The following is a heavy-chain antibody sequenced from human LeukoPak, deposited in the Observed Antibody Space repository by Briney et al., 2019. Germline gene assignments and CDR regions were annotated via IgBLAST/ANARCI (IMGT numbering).Heavy chain of an antibody. D-gene: IGHD6-6*01. CDR2: IYYSGST. Sequence: PSETLSLTCTVSGGSISSYYWSWIRQPPGKGLEWIGYIYYSGSTNYNPSLKSRVTISVDTSKNQFSLKLSSVTAADTAVYYRARRVAARPKVKYYFDYWGQGTLVTVSS. V-gene: IGHV4-59*01. CDR1: GGSISSYY. J-gene: IGHJ4*02. CDR3: ARRVAARPKVKYYFDY.